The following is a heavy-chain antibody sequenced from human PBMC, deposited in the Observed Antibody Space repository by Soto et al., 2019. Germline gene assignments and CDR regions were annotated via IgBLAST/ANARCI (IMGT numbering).Heavy chain of an antibody. CDR1: GGSVSRGSYY. CDR3: AREVTPESKYYYGMDI. D-gene: IGHD2-21*02. CDR2: VYNSGSA. J-gene: IGHJ6*02. Sequence: PSETLSLTCTVSGGSVSRGSYYWSWIRKPPGKGLEWIAYVYNSGSANYNPSLRSRAIISVDTSKNQFSLGLSSLTAADTAVYFCAREVTPESKYYYGMDIWCPGTTVTVSS. V-gene: IGHV4-61*01.